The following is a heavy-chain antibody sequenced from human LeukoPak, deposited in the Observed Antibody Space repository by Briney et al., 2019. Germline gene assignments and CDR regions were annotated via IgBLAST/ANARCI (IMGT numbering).Heavy chain of an antibody. D-gene: IGHD6-19*01. CDR1: GFSFSTFG. J-gene: IGHJ4*02. CDR3: ARILDSAWGELGY. V-gene: IGHV3-23*01. Sequence: GGSLRLSCAASGFSFSTFGVSWVRQAPGKGLEWVSSISASGGITYYADSVKGRFTISRDNSKNTLYLQMNSLRAEDTAVYYCARILDSAWGELGYWGQGTLVTVSS. CDR2: ISASGGIT.